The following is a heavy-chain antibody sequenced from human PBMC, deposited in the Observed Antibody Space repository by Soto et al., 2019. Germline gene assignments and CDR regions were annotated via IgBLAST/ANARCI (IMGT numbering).Heavy chain of an antibody. CDR1: GFSLSNARMG. Sequence: QVPVKVSGPLLVKPIETLTMTVTVSGFSLSNARMGVSWIRQPTGKALEWLALIFSTVAKSYSTSPKSRPPIFKDTSNSQLILTMTNLDPVDTATYYCARLARGSYSNSDTYFDSYGKGTLFTVSS. D-gene: IGHD1-26*01. CDR3: ARLARGSYSNSDTYFDS. V-gene: IGHV2-26*01. J-gene: IGHJ4*02. CDR2: IFSTVAK.